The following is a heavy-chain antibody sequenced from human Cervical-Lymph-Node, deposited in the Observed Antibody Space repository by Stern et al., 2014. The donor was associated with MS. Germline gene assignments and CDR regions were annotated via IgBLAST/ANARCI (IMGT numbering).Heavy chain of an antibody. J-gene: IGHJ5*02. Sequence: QVQLQESGPGLVKPSQTLSLTCTVSGGSISGGAYYWSWIRQHPGKGLEWIGYIYYTGTTNYNPSLKSRASILVDTSKNQFSLNLSSVTAADTAVYYCARESFGTSSFPGWFDPWGQGTLVIVSS. CDR1: GGSISGGAYY. D-gene: IGHD6-6*01. CDR2: IYYTGTT. CDR3: ARESFGTSSFPGWFDP. V-gene: IGHV4-31*03.